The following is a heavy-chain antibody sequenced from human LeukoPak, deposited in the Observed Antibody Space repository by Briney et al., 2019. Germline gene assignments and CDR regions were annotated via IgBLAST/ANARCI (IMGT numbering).Heavy chain of an antibody. J-gene: IGHJ4*02. CDR2: IYYSGST. D-gene: IGHD2-8*01. V-gene: IGHV4-39*01. CDR3: ARLTVDLGYVD. Sequence: PSETLSLTCTVSGGSISSSSYYWGWIRQPPGKGLEWIGSIYYSGSTYYNPSLKSRVTISVDTSKNQFSLKLSSVTAADTAVYYCARLTVDLGYVDWGQGTLVTVSS. CDR1: GGSISSSSYY.